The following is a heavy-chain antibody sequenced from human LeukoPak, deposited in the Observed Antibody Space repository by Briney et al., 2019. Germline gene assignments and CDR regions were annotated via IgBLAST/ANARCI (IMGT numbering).Heavy chain of an antibody. CDR3: ARPTLQTLGA. V-gene: IGHV1-69*06. Sequence: SVKVSCKASGYTFTSYYMHWVRQAPGQGLEWMGGIIPIFGTANYAQKFQGRVTITADKSTSTAYMELSSLTSDDTAVYYCARPTLQTLGAWGQGTLVTVSS. CDR2: IIPIFGTA. D-gene: IGHD3-10*01. J-gene: IGHJ5*02. CDR1: GYTFTSYY.